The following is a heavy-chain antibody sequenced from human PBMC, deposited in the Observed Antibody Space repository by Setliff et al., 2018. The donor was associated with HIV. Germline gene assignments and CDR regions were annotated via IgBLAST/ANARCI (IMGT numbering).Heavy chain of an antibody. Sequence: PSETLSLTCSVSGDSISSGAYYWSWIRQHPVKGLGWIGYIFSSGITYYSPSLHSRVTISLDTSKNQFSLNLTSITAADTAVYYCTRDTGGGGFPMDVWGKGTTVTVSS. CDR2: IFSSGIT. J-gene: IGHJ6*03. CDR1: GDSISSGAYY. V-gene: IGHV4-31*03. CDR3: TRDTGGGGFPMDV. D-gene: IGHD2-15*01.